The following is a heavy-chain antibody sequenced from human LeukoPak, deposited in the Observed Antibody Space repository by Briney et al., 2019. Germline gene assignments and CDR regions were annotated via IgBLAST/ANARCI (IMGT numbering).Heavy chain of an antibody. CDR1: GFTFSTYD. V-gene: IGHV3-48*01. CDR2: FGLSGTI. CDR3: AGYGDYPY. Sequence: SLRLSCAASGFTFSTYDMHWVREAPGEGLEWVSYFGLSGTIFYADSVKGRFTISRDNAKNSFYLQMNSLRVEDTAVYYCAGYGDYPYWGRGTLVS. J-gene: IGHJ4*02. D-gene: IGHD4-17*01.